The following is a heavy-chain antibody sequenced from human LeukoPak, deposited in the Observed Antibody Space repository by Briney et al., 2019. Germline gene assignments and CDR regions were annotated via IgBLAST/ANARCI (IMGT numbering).Heavy chain of an antibody. Sequence: ASETLSLTCAVYGGSFSGYYWSWIRQPPGKGLEWIGEINHSGSTNYNPSLKSRVTISVHTSKNQFSLKLSSVTAADTAVYYCARGGLAARRRGYFDYWGQGTLVTVSS. CDR1: GGSFSGYY. CDR2: INHSGST. V-gene: IGHV4-34*01. D-gene: IGHD6-6*01. J-gene: IGHJ4*02. CDR3: ARGGLAARRRGYFDY.